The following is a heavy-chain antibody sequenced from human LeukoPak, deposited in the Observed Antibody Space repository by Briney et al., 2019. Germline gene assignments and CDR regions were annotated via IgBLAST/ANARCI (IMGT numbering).Heavy chain of an antibody. CDR3: ARARSGSYYNDY. V-gene: IGHV1-2*02. CDR1: GYTFTGYY. CDR2: INPNSGGT. J-gene: IGHJ4*02. Sequence: ASVKVSCKASGYTFTGYYMHWVRQPPGQGLEWMGWINPNSGGTNYAQKFQGRVTMTRDTSISTAYMELSRLRSDDTAVYYCARARSGSYYNDYWGQGTLVTVSS. D-gene: IGHD3-10*01.